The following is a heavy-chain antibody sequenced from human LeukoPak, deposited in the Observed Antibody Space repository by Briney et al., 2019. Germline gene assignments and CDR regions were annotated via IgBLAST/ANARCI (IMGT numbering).Heavy chain of an antibody. V-gene: IGHV4-61*02. CDR1: GGSISSGDYY. CDR2: ISSSGST. CDR3: ARGPYSYDSSGAFDI. Sequence: SETLSLTCTVSGGSISSGDYYWSWIRQPAGKGLEWIGRISSSGSTNYNPSLKSRVTISVDTSKNQFSPKLSSVTAADTAVYFCARGPYSYDSSGAFDIWGQGTMVTVSS. D-gene: IGHD3-22*01. J-gene: IGHJ3*02.